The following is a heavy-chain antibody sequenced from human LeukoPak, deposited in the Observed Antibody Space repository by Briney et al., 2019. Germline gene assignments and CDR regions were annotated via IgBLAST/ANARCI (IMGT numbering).Heavy chain of an antibody. CDR2: IYISGST. CDR3: ARTSSSWSPYDY. J-gene: IGHJ4*02. CDR1: GCSISSYY. Sequence: PSETLSLTCTVSGCSISSYYWSWIRQPAGKGLEWIGRIYISGSTNQNLSLKSRVTMSVDTSRNQVSLTMTSVTAADTAVYYCARTSSSWSPYDYWGQGTLVTVSS. D-gene: IGHD6-13*01. V-gene: IGHV4-4*07.